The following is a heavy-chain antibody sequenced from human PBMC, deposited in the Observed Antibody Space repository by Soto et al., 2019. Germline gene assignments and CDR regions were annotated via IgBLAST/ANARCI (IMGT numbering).Heavy chain of an antibody. J-gene: IGHJ5*02. V-gene: IGHV3-7*01. CDR3: ARVGTYYDILTGYLLNWFDP. CDR2: IKQDGSEK. Sequence: GGSLRLSCAASGFTFSSYWMSWVRQAPGKGLEWVANIKQDGSEKYYVDSVKGRFTISRDNAKNSLYLQMNSLRAEDTAVYYCARVGTYYDILTGYLLNWFDPWGQGTLVTVSS. CDR1: GFTFSSYW. D-gene: IGHD3-9*01.